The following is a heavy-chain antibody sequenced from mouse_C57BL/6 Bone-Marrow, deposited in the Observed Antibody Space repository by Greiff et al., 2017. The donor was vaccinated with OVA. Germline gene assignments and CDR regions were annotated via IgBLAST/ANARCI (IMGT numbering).Heavy chain of an antibody. CDR2: ISYDGSN. V-gene: IGHV3-6*01. J-gene: IGHJ3*01. CDR3: TRDQGAWFAY. D-gene: IGHD3-2*02. Sequence: VQLKESGPGLVKPSQSLSFTCSVTGYSITSGYYWNWIRQFPGNKLEWRGYISYDGSNNYNPSLKNRITITRNTSRNQFFLKLNSVTTEDTATYYCTRDQGAWFAYWGQGTLVTVSA. CDR1: GYSITSGYY.